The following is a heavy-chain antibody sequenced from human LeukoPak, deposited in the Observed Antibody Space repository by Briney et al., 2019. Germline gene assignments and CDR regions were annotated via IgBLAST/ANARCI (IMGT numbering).Heavy chain of an antibody. CDR2: IYYSGSV. J-gene: IGHJ4*02. CDR1: SDSISSSSYH. V-gene: IGHV4-39*07. CDR3: AEISSGYYGGFDY. D-gene: IGHD3-22*01. Sequence: SETLSLTCTVSSDSISSSSYHWGWIRQPPGKGLEWIGSIYYSGSVYYNPSLKSRVTISLDTSKSQLSLKLSSVTAADTAVYYCAEISSGYYGGFDYWGRGTLVTVSS.